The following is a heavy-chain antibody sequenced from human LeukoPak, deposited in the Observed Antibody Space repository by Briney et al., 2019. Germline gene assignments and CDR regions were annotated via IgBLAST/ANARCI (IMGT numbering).Heavy chain of an antibody. V-gene: IGHV4-4*07. CDR2: IDSSGST. CDR3: ARRNDFDI. CDR1: GGSISSYY. Sequence: PSETLSLTCTVSGGSISSYYWTWIRQPAGKGLEWIGRIDSSGSTNYNPSLKSRLTMSIDTSKNQFSLKLSSVTAADTAVYYCARRNDFDIWGQGTMVTVSS. J-gene: IGHJ3*02.